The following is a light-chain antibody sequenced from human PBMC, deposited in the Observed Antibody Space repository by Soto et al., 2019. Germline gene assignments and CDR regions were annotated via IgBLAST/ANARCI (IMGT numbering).Light chain of an antibody. Sequence: QPVLTQPPSASASLGASVTLTCTLSSGYSNYKVDWYQQRPGQGPRFVMRVGTGGIVGSKGDGIPDRFSGLGSGLNRYLTIKNIQEEDESDYHCGADHGSGSKFVYVFGTGTKLTVL. CDR2: VGTGGIVG. CDR1: SGYSNYK. J-gene: IGLJ1*01. CDR3: GADHGSGSKFVYV. V-gene: IGLV9-49*01.